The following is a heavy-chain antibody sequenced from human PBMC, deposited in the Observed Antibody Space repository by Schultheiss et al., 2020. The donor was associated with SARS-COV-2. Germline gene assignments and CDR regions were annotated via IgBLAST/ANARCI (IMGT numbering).Heavy chain of an antibody. D-gene: IGHD3-3*01. CDR2: IKEDGSEK. V-gene: IGHV3-7*02. Sequence: GGSLRLSCAASGFTISTKWMTWVRQPPGKGLEWVANIKEDGSEKYYVDSVRGRFSISRDNAKNSLYLQMNSLRAEDTAVYYCARARSGYYGAFDIWGQGTMVTVSS. J-gene: IGHJ3*02. CDR1: GFTISTKW. CDR3: ARARSGYYGAFDI.